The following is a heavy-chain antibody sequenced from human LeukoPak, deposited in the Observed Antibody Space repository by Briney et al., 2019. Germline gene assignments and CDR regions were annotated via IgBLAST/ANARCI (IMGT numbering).Heavy chain of an antibody. CDR1: GFTFDDYG. CDR3: ARATDYDILTGYYSSGYYFDY. V-gene: IGHV3-20*04. Sequence: GGSLRLSCAASGFTFDDYGMSWVRQAPGKGLEWVSGINWNGGSTVYADSVKGRFTISRDNAKNSLYLQMNSLRAEDTALYYCARATDYDILTGYYSSGYYFDYWGQGTLVTVSS. D-gene: IGHD3-9*01. J-gene: IGHJ4*02. CDR2: INWNGGST.